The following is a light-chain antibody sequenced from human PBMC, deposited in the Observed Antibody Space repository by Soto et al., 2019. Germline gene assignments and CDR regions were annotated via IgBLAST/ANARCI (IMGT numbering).Light chain of an antibody. V-gene: IGLV1-40*01. CDR3: QSYDARLSAYV. CDR1: SFNIGANYD. J-gene: IGLJ1*01. Sequence: QCGLTHPPSVSGAPGQGGTISCTGSSFNIGANYDVHWYQHLPGTGPKLLIYANSFRPSGVPDRVSASKSGSSASLAITGLQAEDEADYYCQSYDARLSAYVFGTGTKVTVL. CDR2: ANS.